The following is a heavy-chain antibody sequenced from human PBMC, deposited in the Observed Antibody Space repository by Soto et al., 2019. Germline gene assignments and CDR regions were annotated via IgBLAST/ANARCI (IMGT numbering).Heavy chain of an antibody. J-gene: IGHJ4*02. CDR3: ARLGGYSKAFGQ. V-gene: IGHV4-59*08. CDR1: GGSMNTYY. D-gene: IGHD3-22*01. Sequence: QVQLQESGPGLVKPSETLSLTCTVSGGSMNTYYWGWFRQPPGKGLEWVGYIYYSGSTTYSPSLKSQVPISVDPSKRQVSPTLDSMTAADAAVYYCARLGGYSKAFGQWGQGALFTVSS. CDR2: IYYSGST.